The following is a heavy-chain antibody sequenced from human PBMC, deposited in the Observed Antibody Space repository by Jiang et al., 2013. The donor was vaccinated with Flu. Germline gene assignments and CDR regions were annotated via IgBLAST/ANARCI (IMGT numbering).Heavy chain of an antibody. V-gene: IGHV3-9*01. CDR3: AKDRGAGTYYAATSMDS. J-gene: IGHJ5*01. Sequence: AASGFTFDDYAMHWVRQGPGKGLEWVASLSWNSGRIAYADSVKSRFTISRDNTKNSLYLHMNSLRLEDTAVYYCAKDRGAGTYYAATSMDSWGQGTRVIVSS. D-gene: IGHD1-26*01. CDR1: GFTFDDYA. CDR2: LSWNSGRI.